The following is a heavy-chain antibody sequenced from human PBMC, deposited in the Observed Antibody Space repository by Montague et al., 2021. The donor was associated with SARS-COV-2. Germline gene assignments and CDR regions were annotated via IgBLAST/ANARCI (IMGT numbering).Heavy chain of an antibody. V-gene: IGHV4-59*08. Sequence: SETLSLTCSVSGDSISNYSWCWIRHSPGTGLGLIGYIYYSGSTNSNPSLTSQVPISVDTSKNQVSLKLTSMTATATAVYYCASHLRVTTVTSHMYHYDLDDWGQGTPVTVSS. CDR1: GDSISNYS. CDR3: ASHLRVTTVTSHMYHYDLDD. J-gene: IGHJ6*02. D-gene: IGHD4-11*01. CDR2: IYYSGST.